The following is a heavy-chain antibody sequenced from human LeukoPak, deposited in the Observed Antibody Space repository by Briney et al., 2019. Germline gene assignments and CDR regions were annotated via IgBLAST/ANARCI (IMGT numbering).Heavy chain of an antibody. CDR3: AREGSWYAYWDY. V-gene: IGHV3-21*01. J-gene: IGHJ4*02. CDR2: ISSSSSYI. D-gene: IGHD6-13*01. CDR1: GFTFSSYS. Sequence: GGSLRLSCAASGFTFSSYSMNWVRQAPGKGLEWVSSISSSSSYIYYADSVKGRFTISRDNAKNSLYLQMNSLRAEDTAVYYCAREGSWYAYWDYWGQGTLVTVSS.